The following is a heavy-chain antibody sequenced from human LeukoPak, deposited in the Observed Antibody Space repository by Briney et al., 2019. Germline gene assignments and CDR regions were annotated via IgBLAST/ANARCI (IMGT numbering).Heavy chain of an antibody. J-gene: IGHJ6*02. CDR2: IYYSGST. V-gene: IGHV4-59*01. Sequence: SETLSLTCTVSGGSISSYYWSWIRQPPGKGLEWIGYIYYSGSTNYNPSLKSRVTISVDTSKNHFSLKLSSVTAADTAVYYCARAPYYYDTYYSYGMDVWGQGTTVTVSS. CDR1: GGSISSYY. D-gene: IGHD3-22*01. CDR3: ARAPYYYDTYYSYGMDV.